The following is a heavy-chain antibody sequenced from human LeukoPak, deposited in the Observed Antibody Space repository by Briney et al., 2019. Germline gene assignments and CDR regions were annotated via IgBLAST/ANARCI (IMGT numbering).Heavy chain of an antibody. CDR1: GFTFSSYS. CDR2: ISSSSSYI. Sequence: GGSLRLSCAASGFTFSSYSMNWVRQAPGKGLEWVSSISSSSSYIYYADSVKGRFTISRDNAKNSLYLQMNSLRAEDTAVYYCAKVCTSCFNGDYFDYWGQGTLVTVSS. CDR3: AKVCTSCFNGDYFDY. V-gene: IGHV3-21*04. D-gene: IGHD2-2*01. J-gene: IGHJ4*02.